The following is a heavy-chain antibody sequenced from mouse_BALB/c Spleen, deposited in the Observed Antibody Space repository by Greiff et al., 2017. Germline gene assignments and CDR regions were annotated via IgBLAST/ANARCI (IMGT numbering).Heavy chain of an antibody. Sequence: DVKLVESGPSLVKPSQTLSLTCSVTGDSITSGYWNWIRKFPGNKLEYMGYISYSGSTYYNPSLKSRISITRDTSKNQYYLQLNSVTTEDTATYYCARSDSSGYLAWFAYWGQGTLVTVSA. CDR3: ARSDSSGYLAWFAY. J-gene: IGHJ3*01. V-gene: IGHV3-8*02. D-gene: IGHD3-2*01. CDR2: ISYSGST. CDR1: GDSITSGY.